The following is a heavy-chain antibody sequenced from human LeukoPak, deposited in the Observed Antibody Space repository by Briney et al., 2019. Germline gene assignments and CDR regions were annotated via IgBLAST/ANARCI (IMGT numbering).Heavy chain of an antibody. CDR1: GFTFKDYG. V-gene: IGHV3-9*01. CDR2: INWNGGGT. Sequence: GRSLRLSCAATGFTFKDYGIHWVRQPPGKGLEWVSSINWNGGGTDYADSVKGRFTISRDNAKNSLYLQFSSLRPEDTALYYCAKHMRATNTYSFFGLDVWGQGTTVTVSS. J-gene: IGHJ6*02. D-gene: IGHD1-26*01. CDR3: AKHMRATNTYSFFGLDV.